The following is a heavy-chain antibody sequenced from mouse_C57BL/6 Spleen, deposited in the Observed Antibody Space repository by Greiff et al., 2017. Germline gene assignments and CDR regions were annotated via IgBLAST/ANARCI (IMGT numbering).Heavy chain of an antibody. D-gene: IGHD2-5*01. CDR3: ARDYSNYRYFDV. Sequence: VQLKESGAELVRPGTSVKVSCKASGYAFTNYLIEWVKQRPGQGLEWIGVINPGSGGTNYNEKFKGKATLTADKSSSTAYMQLSSLTSEDSAVYFCARDYSNYRYFDVWGTGTTVTVSS. J-gene: IGHJ1*03. V-gene: IGHV1-54*01. CDR1: GYAFTNYL. CDR2: INPGSGGT.